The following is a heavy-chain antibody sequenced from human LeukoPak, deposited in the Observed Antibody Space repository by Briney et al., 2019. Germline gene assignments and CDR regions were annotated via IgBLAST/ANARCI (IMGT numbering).Heavy chain of an antibody. J-gene: IGHJ4*02. V-gene: IGHV1-24*01. Sequence: ASVKVSCKVSGYTLTELSMHWVRQAPGKGLEWMGGFDPEDGETIYAQKFQGRVTMTEDTSTDTAYTELSSLRSEDTAVYYCATPLFGRFLEWLSPAYYFDYWGQGTLVTVSS. CDR1: GYTLTELS. CDR3: ATPLFGRFLEWLSPAYYFDY. D-gene: IGHD3-3*01. CDR2: FDPEDGET.